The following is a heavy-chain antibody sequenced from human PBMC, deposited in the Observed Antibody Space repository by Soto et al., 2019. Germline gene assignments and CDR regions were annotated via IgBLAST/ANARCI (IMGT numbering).Heavy chain of an antibody. Sequence: PSGRLSLSCPVSGGAISSGGYYWSWIRQPPGKGLEWIGYIYYSGSTYYNPSLKSRVTISVDTSKNQFSLKLSSVTAADTAVYYCAREGYCSSTSCPLYYFYGMAVLGQGTTDTV. CDR3: AREGYCSSTSCPLYYFYGMAV. CDR2: IYYSGST. CDR1: GGAISSGGYY. D-gene: IGHD2-2*01. J-gene: IGHJ6*02. V-gene: IGHV4-30-4*01.